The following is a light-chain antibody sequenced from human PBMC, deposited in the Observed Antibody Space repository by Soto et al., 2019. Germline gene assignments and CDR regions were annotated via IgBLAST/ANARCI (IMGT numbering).Light chain of an antibody. J-gene: IGKJ1*01. CDR1: QSVSTN. Sequence: EIVMTQSPATLSVSPGERATLSCGASQSVSTNLAWYQQKPGQAPRLLSYGASTRATGIPARFSGSGSGTEFTLTISSLQSEDFAVYYCQQYNNWPPAWTLGQGTKVDIK. CDR2: GAS. CDR3: QQYNNWPPAWT. V-gene: IGKV3-15*01.